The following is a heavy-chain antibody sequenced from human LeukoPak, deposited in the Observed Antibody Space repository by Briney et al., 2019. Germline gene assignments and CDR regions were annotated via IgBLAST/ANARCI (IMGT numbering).Heavy chain of an antibody. CDR1: GYSISSGYY. D-gene: IGHD3-10*01. CDR3: AGGRRDSGSYGSFVYYYYYYMDV. J-gene: IGHJ6*03. V-gene: IGHV4-38-2*02. Sequence: KPSETLSLTCTVSGYSISSGYYWGWIRQPPGKGLEWIGYIYYSGSTNYNPSLKSRVTISVDTSKNQFSLKLSSVTAADTAVYYCAGGRRDSGSYGSFVYYYYYYMDVWGKGTTVTVSS. CDR2: IYYSGST.